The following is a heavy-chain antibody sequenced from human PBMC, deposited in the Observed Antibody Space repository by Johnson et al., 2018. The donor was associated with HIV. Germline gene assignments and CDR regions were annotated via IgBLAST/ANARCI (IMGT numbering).Heavy chain of an antibody. CDR2: INSDGSST. CDR3: ARADWNHGGAFDI. D-gene: IGHD1-1*01. Sequence: VQLVESGGGLVQPGRSLRLSCVASGFTFDDYAMHWVRQAPGKGLEWVPGINSDGSSTSYADSVKGRFTISRDNAKNTPYLQMNSLRAEDTAVYYCARADWNHGGAFDIWGQVTMVTVSS. CDR1: GFTFDDYA. J-gene: IGHJ3*02. V-gene: IGHV3-9*01.